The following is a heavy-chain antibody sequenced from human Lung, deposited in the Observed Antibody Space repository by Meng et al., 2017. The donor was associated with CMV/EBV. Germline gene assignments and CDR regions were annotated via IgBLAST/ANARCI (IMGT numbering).Heavy chain of an antibody. V-gene: IGHV4-61*01. CDR2: IYYSGST. Sequence: SXTXSLXCTVSGGSVSSGSYYWSWIRQPPGKGLEWIGYIYYSGSTNYNPSLKSRVTISVDTSKNQFSLKLSSVTAADTAVYYCARLGGLRFAFWYGMDVWXQGTXVNGAS. J-gene: IGHJ6*02. CDR3: ARLGGLRFAFWYGMDV. CDR1: GGSVSSGSYY. D-gene: IGHD3-3*01.